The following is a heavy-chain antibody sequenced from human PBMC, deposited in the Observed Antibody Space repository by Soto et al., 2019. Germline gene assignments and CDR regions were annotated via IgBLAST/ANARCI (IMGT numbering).Heavy chain of an antibody. CDR2: IKQDGSEK. Sequence: EVQLVESGGGLVQPGGSLRLSCAASGFTFSSYWKSWVRQAPGKGLEWVANIKQDGSEKYYVDSVKGRFTISRDNAKNSLYLQMNSLRAEDTAVYYCAREFKGQLANYWGQGTLVTVSS. D-gene: IGHD6-13*01. CDR1: GFTFSSYW. CDR3: AREFKGQLANY. J-gene: IGHJ4*02. V-gene: IGHV3-7*05.